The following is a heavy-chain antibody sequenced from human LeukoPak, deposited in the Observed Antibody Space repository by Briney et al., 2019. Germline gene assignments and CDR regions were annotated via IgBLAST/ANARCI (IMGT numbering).Heavy chain of an antibody. V-gene: IGHV1-69*13. J-gene: IGHJ3*02. CDR2: IIPIFGTA. Sequence: SVKVSCKTSGGTFSSYAISWVRQAPGQGLEWMGGIIPIFGTANYAQKFQGRVTITADESTSTAYMELSSLRSEDTAVYYCARVRVVTRGAFDIWGQGTMVTVSS. CDR1: GGTFSSYA. CDR3: ARVRVVTRGAFDI. D-gene: IGHD4-23*01.